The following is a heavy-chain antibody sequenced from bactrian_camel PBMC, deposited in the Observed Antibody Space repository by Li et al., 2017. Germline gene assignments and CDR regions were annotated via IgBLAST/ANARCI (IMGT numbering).Heavy chain of an antibody. V-gene: IGHV3S53*01. CDR2: IDSEGSA. J-gene: IGHJ6*01. CDR3: AAEVGVSGYCIPGGLVFGH. Sequence: HVQLVESGGGSVQAGGSLRLSCAASGYTGGNDCMGWFRQVPGNEREGIAAIDSEGSAGYADSVKGRFTISKDIAKNTVHLQMNSLKTEDTATYYCAAEVGVSGYCIPGGLVFGHWDQGTQVTVS. D-gene: IGHD3*01. CDR1: GYTGGNDC.